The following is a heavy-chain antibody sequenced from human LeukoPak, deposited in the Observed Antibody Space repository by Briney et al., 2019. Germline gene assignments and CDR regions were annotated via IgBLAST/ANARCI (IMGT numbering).Heavy chain of an antibody. CDR1: GFTFSSYW. Sequence: GGSLRLSCTASGFTFSSYWMSWVRQAPGKGLEWVSNIKQDGSEKYYVDSVKGRFTISRDNAKNSLSLQMSSLRAEDPAVYYCAKHGSSGWYQPFDYWGQGILVIVSS. D-gene: IGHD6-19*01. CDR2: IKQDGSEK. CDR3: AKHGSSGWYQPFDY. V-gene: IGHV3-7*03. J-gene: IGHJ4*02.